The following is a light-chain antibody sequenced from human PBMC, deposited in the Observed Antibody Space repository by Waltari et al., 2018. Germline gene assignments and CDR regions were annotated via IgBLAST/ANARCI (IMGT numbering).Light chain of an antibody. CDR1: QNVRRDY. V-gene: IGKV3-20*01. Sequence: DSLLTQSPGTLSLTPGERATLSCRASQNVRRDYLAWYQHKPGQVPRLLIFGASRRATGIPERFSGTGSGTDFTLTISRLEPEDFALYYCQHYGSSLWTFGQGTKVEIK. CDR2: GAS. CDR3: QHYGSSLWT. J-gene: IGKJ1*01.